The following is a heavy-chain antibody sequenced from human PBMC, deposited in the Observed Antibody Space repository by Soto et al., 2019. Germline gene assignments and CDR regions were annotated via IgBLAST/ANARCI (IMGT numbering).Heavy chain of an antibody. CDR3: ARHPGYGYYYYMDV. CDR2: IYYSGST. CDR1: GGSISSYY. V-gene: IGHV4-59*08. Sequence: SETLSLTCTVSGGSISSYYWSWIRQPPGKGLEWIGYIYYSGSTNYNPSPKSRVTISVDTSKNQFSLKLSSVTAADTAVYYCARHPGYGYYYYMDVWGKGTTVTVSS. D-gene: IGHD5-12*01. J-gene: IGHJ6*03.